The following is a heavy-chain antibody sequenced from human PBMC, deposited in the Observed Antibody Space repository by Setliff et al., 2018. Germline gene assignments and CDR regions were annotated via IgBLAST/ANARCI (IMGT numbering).Heavy chain of an antibody. CDR3: ARVSDYSNYRDLDY. CDR2: ISSSGSTI. CDR1: GFTFSDYY. D-gene: IGHD4-4*01. J-gene: IGHJ4*02. V-gene: IGHV3-11*04. Sequence: PGGSLRLSCAASGFTFSDYYMSWIRQAPGKGLEWVSYISSSGSTIYYADSVKGRFTISRDNAKNSLYLQMNSLRAEDTAVYYCARVSDYSNYRDLDYWGQGTLVTVSS.